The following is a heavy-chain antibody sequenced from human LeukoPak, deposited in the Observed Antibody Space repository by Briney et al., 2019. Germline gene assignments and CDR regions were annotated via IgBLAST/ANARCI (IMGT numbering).Heavy chain of an antibody. CDR3: TRGAGWLIDY. CDR2: IYYSGST. J-gene: IGHJ4*02. Sequence: SETLSLTCTVSGGSISSSSYYWGWIRQPPGKGLEWIGSIYYSGSTYYNPSLKSRVTISVDTSKNQFSLKLSSVTAADTAVYYCTRGAGWLIDYWGQGILVTVSS. CDR1: GGSISSSSYY. D-gene: IGHD3-16*01. V-gene: IGHV4-39*07.